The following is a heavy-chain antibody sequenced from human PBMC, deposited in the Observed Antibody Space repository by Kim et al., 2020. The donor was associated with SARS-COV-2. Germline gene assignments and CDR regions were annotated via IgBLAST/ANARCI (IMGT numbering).Heavy chain of an antibody. Sequence: ASVKVSCKVSGYTLTELSMHWVRQAPGKGLEWMGGFDPEDGETIYAQKFQGRVTMTEDTSTDTAYMELSSLRSEDTAVYYCAVSTAMVLGDAFDIWGQGTMVTVSS. J-gene: IGHJ3*02. CDR1: GYTLTELS. D-gene: IGHD5-18*01. V-gene: IGHV1-24*01. CDR2: FDPEDGET. CDR3: AVSTAMVLGDAFDI.